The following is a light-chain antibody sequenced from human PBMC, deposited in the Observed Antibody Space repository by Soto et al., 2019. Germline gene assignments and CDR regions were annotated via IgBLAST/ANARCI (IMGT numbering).Light chain of an antibody. J-gene: IGLJ1*01. Sequence: QSVLTQPASVSGSPGQSIAISCAGTSSDIGTYNHDSWYQQHPGKAPQLIIYEDINRPSGLSSRFSGSKSGNTASLTISGLQAEDEADYFCCSYTTSSTLVCGTGTKVTVL. CDR1: SSDIGTYNH. V-gene: IGLV2-14*01. CDR3: CSYTTSSTLV. CDR2: EDI.